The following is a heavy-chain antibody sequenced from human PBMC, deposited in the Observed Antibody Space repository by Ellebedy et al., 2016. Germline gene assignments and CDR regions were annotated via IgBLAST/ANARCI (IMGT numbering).Heavy chain of an antibody. Sequence: GESLKISCKGSGYGFTNYWIAWVRQMPGKGLEWMGIIYPDNSDTRYSPSFQGQVTISVDKSISTAYLQWSSLKASDTAMYYCARRDCSITTCYTIGWFDPWGQGTPVTVSS. V-gene: IGHV5-51*01. D-gene: IGHD2-2*02. J-gene: IGHJ5*02. CDR3: ARRDCSITTCYTIGWFDP. CDR1: GYGFTNYW. CDR2: IYPDNSDT.